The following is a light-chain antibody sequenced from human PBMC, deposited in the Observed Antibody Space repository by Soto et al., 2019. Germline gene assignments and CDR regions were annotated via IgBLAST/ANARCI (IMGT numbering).Light chain of an antibody. J-gene: IGLJ1*01. CDR3: AAWDDSLSGYV. V-gene: IGLV1-47*02. Sequence: VLTQPPSASGTPGQRVTISCSGSSSNIGSDYVYWYQQLPGTAPKLLIYSNDQRPSGVPDRFSGSKSGTSASLAISGLWSEDEADYYCAAWDDSLSGYVFGTGTKVTVL. CDR1: SSNIGSDY. CDR2: SND.